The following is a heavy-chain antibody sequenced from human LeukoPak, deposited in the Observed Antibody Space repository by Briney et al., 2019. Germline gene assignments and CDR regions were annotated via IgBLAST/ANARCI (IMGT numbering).Heavy chain of an antibody. D-gene: IGHD2-15*01. Sequence: GGSLRLSCAASGFTFSSYSMNWVRQAPGKGLEWVSSISSSSSYIYYADSVGGRFTISSDNAKNSLYLQMNSLRAEDTAVYYCARDRTVVAALFDYWGQGTLVTVSS. CDR2: ISSSSSYI. J-gene: IGHJ4*02. CDR1: GFTFSSYS. V-gene: IGHV3-21*01. CDR3: ARDRTVVAALFDY.